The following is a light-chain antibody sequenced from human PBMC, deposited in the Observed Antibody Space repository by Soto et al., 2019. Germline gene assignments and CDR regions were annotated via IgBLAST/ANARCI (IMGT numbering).Light chain of an antibody. V-gene: IGKV3-15*01. CDR3: QQYHKWPPYT. CDR2: GAS. Sequence: DIVMTQSPATLSVSPWERATLSCRASQSVDISLAWYQQKPGQAPSLLLYGASTRATGIPARFSGSGSGTEFTLTISSLQSADFAVYYCQQYHKWPPYTFGQGTKVDIK. J-gene: IGKJ2*01. CDR1: QSVDIS.